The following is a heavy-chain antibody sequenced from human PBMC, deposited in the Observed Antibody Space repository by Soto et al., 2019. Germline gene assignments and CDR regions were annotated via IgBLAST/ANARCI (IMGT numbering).Heavy chain of an antibody. V-gene: IGHV4-39*01. CDR3: ARPKGIAYYFDY. J-gene: IGHJ4*02. CDR2: IYYSGST. Sequence: SETLSLTCTVSGGSISSSSYYWGWIRQPPGKGLEWIGSIYYSGSTYYNPSLKSRVTISVDTSKNQFSLKLSSVTAADTAVYYCARPKGIAYYFDYWGQGTLVTVSS. D-gene: IGHD2-15*01. CDR1: GGSISSSSYY.